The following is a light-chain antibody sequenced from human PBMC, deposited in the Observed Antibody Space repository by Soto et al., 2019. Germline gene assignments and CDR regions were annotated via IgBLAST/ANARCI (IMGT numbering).Light chain of an antibody. CDR3: RQLHSYRLT. J-gene: IGKJ4*02. V-gene: IGKV1-9*01. Sequence: DIQLTQSPSFLSASVGDRVTITCRASQGISSYFAWYQQKPGKAPKLLIYAVSTLQSGVPSRFSGSASGAEFTLTISSLQPEDFATYYYRQLHSYRLTFGGGHKVEIK. CDR1: QGISSY. CDR2: AVS.